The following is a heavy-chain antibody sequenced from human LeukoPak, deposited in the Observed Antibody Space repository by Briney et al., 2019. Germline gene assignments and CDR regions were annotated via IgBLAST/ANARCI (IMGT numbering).Heavy chain of an antibody. CDR3: ARARSSYGYGDAFDI. D-gene: IGHD5-18*01. J-gene: IGHJ3*02. Sequence: GGSLRLSCAASGFTFSTYGMHWVRQAPGKGLEWVAVISYDGSSKYYADSVKGRFTISRDNSKNTLYLQMNSLRAEDTAVYYCARARSSYGYGDAFDIWGQGTMVTVSS. CDR2: ISYDGSSK. CDR1: GFTFSTYG. V-gene: IGHV3-30*19.